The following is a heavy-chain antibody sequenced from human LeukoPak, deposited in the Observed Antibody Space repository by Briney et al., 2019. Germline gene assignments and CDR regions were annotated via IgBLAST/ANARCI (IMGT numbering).Heavy chain of an antibody. CDR2: ISGYNGDT. V-gene: IGHV1-18*01. D-gene: IGHD5-12*01. CDR3: ARSSLGTITAGPFDY. J-gene: IGHJ4*02. Sequence: ASVKVSCKASGYTFSSYGIAWVRQAPGQGLEWMGWISGYNGDTNYAQKLQGRVSMTTDTSTTTAYMELRSLTSDDTALYYCARSSLGTITAGPFDYWGQGTLVTVSS. CDR1: GYTFSSYG.